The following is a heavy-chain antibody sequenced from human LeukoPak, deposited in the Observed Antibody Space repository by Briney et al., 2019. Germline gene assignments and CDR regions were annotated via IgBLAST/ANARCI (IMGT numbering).Heavy chain of an antibody. V-gene: IGHV3-23*01. CDR2: ISGSGGST. J-gene: IGHJ5*02. CDR3: AREDRAQWLVSDNWFDP. Sequence: GGSLRLSCAASGFTFSSYAMSWVRQAPGKGLEWVSAISGSGGSTYYADSVKGRFTISRDNSKNTLYLQMNCLRAEDTAVYYCAREDRAQWLVSDNWFDPWGQGTLVTVSS. D-gene: IGHD6-19*01. CDR1: GFTFSSYA.